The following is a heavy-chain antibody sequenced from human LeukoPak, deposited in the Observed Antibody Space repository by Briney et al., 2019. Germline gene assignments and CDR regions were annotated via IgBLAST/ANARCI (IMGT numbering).Heavy chain of an antibody. Sequence: GGSLRLSCAASGFTFSSYSMNWVRQAPGKGLEWVAFIRYDGSNKYYADSVKGRFTISRDNSKNTLYLQMNSLRAEDTAVYYCAKSLVVVPAAMPDAANWFDPWGQGTLVTVSS. D-gene: IGHD2-2*01. CDR2: IRYDGSNK. J-gene: IGHJ5*02. V-gene: IGHV3-30*02. CDR1: GFTFSSYS. CDR3: AKSLVVVPAAMPDAANWFDP.